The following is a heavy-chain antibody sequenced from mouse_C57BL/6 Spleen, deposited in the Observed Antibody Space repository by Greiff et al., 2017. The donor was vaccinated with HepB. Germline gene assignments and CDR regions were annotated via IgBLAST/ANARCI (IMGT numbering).Heavy chain of an antibody. CDR3: ARDGGWLHWFAY. CDR1: GYTFTSYW. J-gene: IGHJ3*01. V-gene: IGHV1-64*01. CDR2: IHPNSGST. D-gene: IGHD2-3*01. Sequence: QVHVKQPGAELVKPGASVKLSCKASGYTFTSYWMHWVKQRPGQGLEWIGMIHPNSGSTNYNEKFKSKATLTVDKSSSTAYMQLSSLTSEDSAVYYCARDGGWLHWFAYWGQGTLVTVSA.